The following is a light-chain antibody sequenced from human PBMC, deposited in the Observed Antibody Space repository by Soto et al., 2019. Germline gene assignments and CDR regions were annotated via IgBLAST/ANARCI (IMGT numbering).Light chain of an antibody. CDR1: QSVISSY. CDR3: QQYASSLWT. Sequence: EIVLTQSPGTLSLSPGERATLSCRASQSVISSYLAWYQQKSGQAPRLFIYGASNRATGIPDRFSGSGSGTDFTLTIIRLEPEDFAVYYCQQYASSLWTFSQGTKVDIK. J-gene: IGKJ1*01. CDR2: GAS. V-gene: IGKV3-20*01.